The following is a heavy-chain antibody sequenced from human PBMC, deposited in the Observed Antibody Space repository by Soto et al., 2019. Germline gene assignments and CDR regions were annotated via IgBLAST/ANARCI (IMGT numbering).Heavy chain of an antibody. CDR3: TRGNWFDP. V-gene: IGHV1-24*01. CDR1: GSALTELS. CDR2: SDREDGET. Sequence: QVRLIQSGTEVKKPGASVKVSCSLSGSALTELSLHWVRQAPGKGLEWMGCSDREDGETFYAPKFKGRVPVTEDTSTNTAYMELRSLGSEDTAVYYCTRGNWFDPWGQGTLVAVSS. J-gene: IGHJ5*02.